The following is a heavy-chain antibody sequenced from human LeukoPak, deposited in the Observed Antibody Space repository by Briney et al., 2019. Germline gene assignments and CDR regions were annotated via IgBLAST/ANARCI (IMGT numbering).Heavy chain of an antibody. CDR2: ISAYNGNT. CDR3: ARAPFYCSSTSCFFDP. CDR1: GYTFTSYG. J-gene: IGHJ5*02. D-gene: IGHD2-2*01. Sequence: ASVKVSCKASGYTFTSYGISWVRQASGQGLEWMGWISAYNGNTNYAQKLQGRVTMTTDTSTSTAYMELRSLRSDDTAVYYCARAPFYCSSTSCFFDPWGQGTLVTVSS. V-gene: IGHV1-18*01.